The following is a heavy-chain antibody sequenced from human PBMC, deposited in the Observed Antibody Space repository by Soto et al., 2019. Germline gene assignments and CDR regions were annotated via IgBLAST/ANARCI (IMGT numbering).Heavy chain of an antibody. V-gene: IGHV3-30*03. J-gene: IGHJ4*02. Sequence: QVQLVESGGGVVQPGRSLRLSCAASGFTFSSYGMHWVRQAPGKGLEWVAVVSYDGSDKDYADSVKGRFTISRDNSKNTLYLQMNSLRAEDTAVFYCERADGYGSSWSFDYWGQGTLVTVSS. CDR2: VSYDGSDK. D-gene: IGHD6-13*01. CDR1: GFTFSSYG. CDR3: ERADGYGSSWSFDY.